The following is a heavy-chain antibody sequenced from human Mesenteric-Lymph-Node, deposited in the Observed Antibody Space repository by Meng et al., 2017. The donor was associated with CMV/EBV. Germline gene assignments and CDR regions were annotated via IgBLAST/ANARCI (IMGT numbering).Heavy chain of an antibody. CDR3: AKVYNPTSWVALDV. V-gene: IGHV3-30*02. CDR1: TFTFYG. D-gene: IGHD3-10*01. CDR2: LRFGDSSE. Sequence: GGSLRLSCAASTFTFYGMHWVRQAPGKGPEWLAFLRFGDSSEYYSTSVKGRFVISRDSSKNTLYLQMSSLTAEDTAVYYCAKVYNPTSWVALDVWGQGTVVTVSS. J-gene: IGHJ3*01.